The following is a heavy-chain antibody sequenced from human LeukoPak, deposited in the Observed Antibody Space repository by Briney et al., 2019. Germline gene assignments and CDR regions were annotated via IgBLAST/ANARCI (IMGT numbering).Heavy chain of an antibody. J-gene: IGHJ4*02. D-gene: IGHD3-10*01. Sequence: GGSLRLSCAASGFTFSSYAMSWVRQAPGKGLEWVSAISGSGGSTYYADSVKGRFTLSRDNSKNTMYLRMNSLRAEDTAVYYCARAKVRGVIIKSFDYFGQGALLTVSS. CDR3: ARAKVRGVIIKSFDY. V-gene: IGHV3-23*01. CDR2: ISGSGGST. CDR1: GFTFSSYA.